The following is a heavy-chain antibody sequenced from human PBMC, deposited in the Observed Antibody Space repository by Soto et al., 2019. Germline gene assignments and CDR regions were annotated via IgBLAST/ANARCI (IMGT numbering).Heavy chain of an antibody. V-gene: IGHV5-51*01. D-gene: IGHD3-9*01. J-gene: IGHJ3*02. Sequence: PGESLKISCKGSGYSFTTYWIGWVRQMPGKGLEWMGIIYPGDSDTRYSPSFQGQVTISADKSISAAYLQWSSLKASDTAMYYCARRANYIDTSETGYFPGPSDAFDNWGQGTLVTVSS. CDR3: ARRANYIDTSETGYFPGPSDAFDN. CDR2: IYPGDSDT. CDR1: GYSFTTYW.